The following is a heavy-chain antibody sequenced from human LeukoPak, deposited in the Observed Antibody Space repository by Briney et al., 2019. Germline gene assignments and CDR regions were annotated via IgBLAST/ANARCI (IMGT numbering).Heavy chain of an antibody. D-gene: IGHD4-23*01. V-gene: IGHV3-23*01. CDR3: AGSPTVDAAFDI. J-gene: IGHJ3*02. Sequence: PGGSLRLSCVASGFTVSSNHMSWVRQAPGKGLEWVSSISGSGGSTYYADSVRGRFTVSRDNSRNTLALQMNSLRAEDTAVYYCAGSPTVDAAFDIWGQGTMVTVSS. CDR1: GFTVSSNH. CDR2: ISGSGGST.